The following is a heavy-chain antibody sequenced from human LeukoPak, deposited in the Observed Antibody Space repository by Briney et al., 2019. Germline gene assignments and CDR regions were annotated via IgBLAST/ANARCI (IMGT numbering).Heavy chain of an antibody. CDR1: GGTFSSYA. Sequence: SVKVSCKASGGTFSSYAISWVRQAPGQGLEWMGGIIPIFGTANYAQKFQGRVTITADESTSTAYMKLSSLRSEDTAVYYCARGNDILTGYYPLVYWGQGTLVTVSS. D-gene: IGHD3-9*01. V-gene: IGHV1-69*01. J-gene: IGHJ4*02. CDR2: IIPIFGTA. CDR3: ARGNDILTGYYPLVY.